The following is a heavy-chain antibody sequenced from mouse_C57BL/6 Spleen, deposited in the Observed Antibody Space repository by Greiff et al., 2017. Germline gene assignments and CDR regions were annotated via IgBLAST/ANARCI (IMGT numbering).Heavy chain of an antibody. CDR1: GYSFTSYY. CDR2: IYPGSGNT. J-gene: IGHJ2*01. CDR3: ARGYYGSESHFDY. Sequence: QVQLQQSGPELVKPGASVKISCKASGYSFTSYYIHWVKQRPGQGLEWIGWIYPGSGNTTYNEKFKGKATLTADTSSSTAYMQLSSLTSEDSAVYYCARGYYGSESHFDYWGQGTTLTVSS. D-gene: IGHD1-1*01. V-gene: IGHV1-66*01.